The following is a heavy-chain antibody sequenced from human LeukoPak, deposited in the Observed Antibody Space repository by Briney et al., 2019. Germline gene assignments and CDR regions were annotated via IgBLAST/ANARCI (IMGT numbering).Heavy chain of an antibody. D-gene: IGHD3-16*01. V-gene: IGHV4-34*01. Sequence: SETLSLTCAVSGWSFSGYYWSWIRQPPGKGLEWIGEINHSGSTNYNPPLKSRVTISVDTSKNQFSLKLSSVTAADTAVYYCARGRVRGFVWGSYSYFDYWGQGTLVTVSS. CDR3: ARGRVRGFVWGSYSYFDY. J-gene: IGHJ4*02. CDR2: INHSGST. CDR1: GWSFSGYY.